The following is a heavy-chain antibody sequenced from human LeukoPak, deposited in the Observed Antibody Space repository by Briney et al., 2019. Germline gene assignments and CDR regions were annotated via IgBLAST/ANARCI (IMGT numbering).Heavy chain of an antibody. CDR1: GGSISSGSHY. D-gene: IGHD3-22*01. V-gene: IGHV4-61*02. J-gene: IGHJ4*02. CDR3: ARDREYYDSSGYSDY. Sequence: PSETLSLTCTVSGGSISSGSHYWSWIRQPAGKGLEWIGRIYTSGSTNYNPSLKSRVTISVDTSKNQFSLKLSSVTAADTAVYYCARDREYYDSSGYSDYWGQGTLVTVSS. CDR2: IYTSGST.